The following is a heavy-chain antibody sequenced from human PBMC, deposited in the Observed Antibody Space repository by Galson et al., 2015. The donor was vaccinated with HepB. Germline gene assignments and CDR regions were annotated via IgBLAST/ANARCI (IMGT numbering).Heavy chain of an antibody. J-gene: IGHJ4*02. D-gene: IGHD2-8*02. Sequence: SLRLSCAAPGFIFSDYSMSWVRQAPGKGLEWISYISSSSSIIYYADSVKGRFTISRDNARNSLYLQMHSLRDEDTAVYYCAGYCTGGSCNSGHGYWGQGTLVTISS. V-gene: IGHV3-48*02. CDR3: AGYCTGGSCNSGHGY. CDR1: GFIFSDYS. CDR2: ISSSSSII.